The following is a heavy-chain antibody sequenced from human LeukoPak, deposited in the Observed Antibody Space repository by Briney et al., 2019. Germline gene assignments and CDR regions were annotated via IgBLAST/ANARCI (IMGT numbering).Heavy chain of an antibody. D-gene: IGHD3-10*01. CDR1: GFTFSSYS. V-gene: IGHV3-21*01. Sequence: PGGSLRLSCAASGFTFSSYSMNWVRQAPGKGLEWVSSISSSSSYIYYADSVKGRFTISRDNAKNSLYLQMNSLRAEDTAVYYCAREPYYYGSGSSIDYWGQGTLVTVSS. CDR3: AREPYYYGSGSSIDY. CDR2: ISSSSSYI. J-gene: IGHJ4*02.